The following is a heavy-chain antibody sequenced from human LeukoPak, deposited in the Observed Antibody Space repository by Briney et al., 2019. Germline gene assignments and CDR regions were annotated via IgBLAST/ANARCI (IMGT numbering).Heavy chain of an antibody. V-gene: IGHV3-48*02. J-gene: IGHJ5*02. CDR3: ARGTKGHYYDSSGATNRFDP. CDR1: GFTFSSYS. D-gene: IGHD3-22*01. CDR2: ISSSSSTI. Sequence: GGSLRLSCAASGFTFSSYSMNWVRQAPGKGLEWVSYISSSSSTIYYADSVKGRFTISRDNAKNSLYLQMNSLRDEDTAVYYCARGTKGHYYDSSGATNRFDPWGQGTLVTVSS.